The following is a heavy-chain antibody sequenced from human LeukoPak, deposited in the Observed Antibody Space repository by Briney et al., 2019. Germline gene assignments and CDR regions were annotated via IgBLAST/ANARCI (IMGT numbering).Heavy chain of an antibody. CDR2: MNPNSGGT. CDR1: GYTFTSYD. D-gene: IGHD5-18*01. J-gene: IGHJ4*02. Sequence: ASVKVSCKASGYTFTSYDINWVRQATGQGLEWMGWMNPNSGGTNYAQKFQGRVTMTRDTSISTAYMELSRLRSDDTAVYYCARGGYSYGWIEIDYWGQGTLVTVSS. CDR3: ARGGYSYGWIEIDY. V-gene: IGHV1-2*02.